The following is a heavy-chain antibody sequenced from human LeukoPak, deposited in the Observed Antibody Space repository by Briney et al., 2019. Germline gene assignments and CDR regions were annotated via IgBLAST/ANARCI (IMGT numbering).Heavy chain of an antibody. Sequence: PGGSLRLSCAASGFTFSSYGMHWVRQAPGKGLEWVAFIRYDGSNKYYADSVKGRFTISRDNSENTLYLQMNSLRAEDTAVYYCAKAPPHDLGDPKKTTPAYGGQGTLVPVSS. J-gene: IGHJ1*01. CDR2: IRYDGSNK. CDR3: AKAPPHDLGDPKKTTPAY. V-gene: IGHV3-30*02. CDR1: GFTFSSYG. D-gene: IGHD3-3*01.